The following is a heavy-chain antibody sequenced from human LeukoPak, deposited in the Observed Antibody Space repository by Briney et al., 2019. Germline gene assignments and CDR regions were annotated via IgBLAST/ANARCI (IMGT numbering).Heavy chain of an antibody. J-gene: IGHJ4*02. D-gene: IGHD2-15*01. CDR1: GFTFSSYA. Sequence: GRPLRLSCAASGFTFSSYAMHWVRQAPGKGLEWVAVISYDGSNKYYADSVKGRFTISRDNSKNTLYLQMNSLRAEDTAVYYCARERSYCSGGSCYENDYWGQGTLVTVSS. CDR2: ISYDGSNK. V-gene: IGHV3-30-3*01. CDR3: ARERSYCSGGSCYENDY.